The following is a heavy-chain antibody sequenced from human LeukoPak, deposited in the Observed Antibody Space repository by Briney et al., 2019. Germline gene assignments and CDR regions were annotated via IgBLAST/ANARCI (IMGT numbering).Heavy chain of an antibody. Sequence: SETLSLTCTVSGGSISNYYWTWTRQPPGKELEWIGNIYYTGNTNYNPSLKSRVSISVDTSRNQFSLTLTSVTAADTAVYYCVTSIGPYGSKNGFDVWGPGTMVTVSS. CDR1: GGSISNYY. J-gene: IGHJ3*01. V-gene: IGHV4-59*08. CDR3: VTSIGPYGSKNGFDV. D-gene: IGHD6-19*01. CDR2: IYYTGNT.